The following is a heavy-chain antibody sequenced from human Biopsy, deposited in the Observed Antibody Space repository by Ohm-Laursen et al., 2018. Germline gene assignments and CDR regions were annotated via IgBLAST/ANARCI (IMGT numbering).Heavy chain of an antibody. D-gene: IGHD1-7*01. CDR1: GFTFSSYY. Sequence: SLRLPCSASGFTFSSYYMHWVRQAPGKGLVWVSRFNSDGSSTSYADSVKGRFTISRDNANNTLYLQMNSLRAEDTAVYYCARGGGGNSRDWYFDLWGRGTLVTVSS. J-gene: IGHJ2*01. CDR3: ARGGGGNSRDWYFDL. V-gene: IGHV3-74*01. CDR2: FNSDGSST.